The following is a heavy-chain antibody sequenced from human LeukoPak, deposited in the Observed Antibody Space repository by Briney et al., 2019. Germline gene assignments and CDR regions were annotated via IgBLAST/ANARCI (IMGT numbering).Heavy chain of an antibody. J-gene: IGHJ3*02. CDR1: GFTFSSYG. Sequence: GRFLRLSCAASGFTFSSYGMHWVRQAPGKGLEWVAVIWYDGSNKYYADSVKGRFTISRDNSKNTLYLQMNSLRAEDTAVYYCATYPEYYYDSSGSPNDAFDIWGQGTMVTVSS. D-gene: IGHD3-22*01. V-gene: IGHV3-33*01. CDR3: ATYPEYYYDSSGSPNDAFDI. CDR2: IWYDGSNK.